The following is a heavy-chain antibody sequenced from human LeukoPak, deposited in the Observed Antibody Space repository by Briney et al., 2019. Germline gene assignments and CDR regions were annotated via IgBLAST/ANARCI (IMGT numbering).Heavy chain of an antibody. CDR2: INPNSGDT. D-gene: IGHD1-7*01. CDR3: ARDQENYFDP. CDR1: GYTFTDHY. V-gene: IGHV1-2*02. J-gene: IGHJ5*02. Sequence: ASVKVSCKASGYTFTDHYIQWVRQAPGQGLEWMGWINPNSGDTNYAQKFQGRVTLSRDTSISTAFMDLSRLTSDDTAVYYCARDQENYFDPWGQGTLVTVSS.